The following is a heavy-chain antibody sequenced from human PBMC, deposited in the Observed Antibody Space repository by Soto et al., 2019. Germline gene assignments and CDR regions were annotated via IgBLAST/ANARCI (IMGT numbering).Heavy chain of an antibody. Sequence: GGSLRFSCAASGFTFSSYAMSWVRQAPGKGLEWVSAISGSGGSTYYADSVKGRFTISRDNSKNTLYLQMNSLRAEDTAVYYCASLITIFGVVPAPFDYWGQGTLVNVSS. CDR2: ISGSGGST. V-gene: IGHV3-23*01. CDR1: GFTFSSYA. CDR3: ASLITIFGVVPAPFDY. J-gene: IGHJ4*02. D-gene: IGHD3-3*01.